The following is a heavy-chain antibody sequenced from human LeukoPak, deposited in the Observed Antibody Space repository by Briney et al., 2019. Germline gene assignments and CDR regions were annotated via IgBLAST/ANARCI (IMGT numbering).Heavy chain of an antibody. CDR1: GYTFTSYA. D-gene: IGHD5-18*01. CDR3: ARGPIPRYSSSKGWFDP. Sequence: ASVKVSCKASGYTFTSYAMHRVRQAPGQRLEWMGWINAGNGNTKYSQNFQGRVTIIRDTSASTAYMELSSLRFEDTAVYYCARGPIPRYSSSKGWFDPWGQGTLVTVSS. CDR2: INAGNGNT. V-gene: IGHV1-3*01. J-gene: IGHJ5*02.